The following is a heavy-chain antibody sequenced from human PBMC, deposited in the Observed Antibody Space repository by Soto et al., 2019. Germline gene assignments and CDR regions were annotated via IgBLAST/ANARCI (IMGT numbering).Heavy chain of an antibody. CDR3: TRDWEITVSTWSFVGF. Sequence: QVQLVQSGAEVKKPGSSVKVSCKASGGTFSPYTINWVRQAPGQGLEWMGRIIPFHGVTNYAQKFQARVTSTADKSTGTPYMELSGLRFEDTAMYYCTRDWEITVSTWSFVGFWGRGTLVTASS. CDR2: IIPFHGVT. J-gene: IGHJ4*02. D-gene: IGHD3-9*01. CDR1: GGTFSPYT. V-gene: IGHV1-69*08.